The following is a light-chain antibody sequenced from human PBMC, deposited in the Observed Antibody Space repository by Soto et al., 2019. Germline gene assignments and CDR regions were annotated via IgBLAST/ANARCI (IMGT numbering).Light chain of an antibody. J-gene: IGKJ1*01. Sequence: DIPITQSPSTLSATVGDRVTVTCRASRSISTWLAWYQQKPGNAPKLLLHHASILESGVPSRFSGSGSGTEFTLTISSLQPDDFATYYCQQYHFFWTFGQGTKVDI. CDR3: QQYHFFWT. V-gene: IGKV1-5*01. CDR2: HAS. CDR1: RSISTW.